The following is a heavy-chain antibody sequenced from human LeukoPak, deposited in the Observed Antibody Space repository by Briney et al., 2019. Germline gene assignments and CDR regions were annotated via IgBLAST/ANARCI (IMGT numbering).Heavy chain of an antibody. CDR3: ATIGSSRYYYYFDY. Sequence: GGSLRLSCAASGFTFNHAWMTWVRQAPGKGPEWVGRIKSKTDRGTTDYAAPVKGRFTISRDDSKNTPYLQMNSLKTEDTAVYYCATIGSSRYYYYFDYWGQGSLVTVSS. J-gene: IGHJ4*02. V-gene: IGHV3-15*01. CDR2: IKSKTDRGTT. CDR1: GFTFNHAW. D-gene: IGHD3-22*01.